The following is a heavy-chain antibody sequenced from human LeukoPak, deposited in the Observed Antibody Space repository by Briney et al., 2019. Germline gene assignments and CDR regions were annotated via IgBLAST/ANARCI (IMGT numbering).Heavy chain of an antibody. Sequence: SETLSLTCTVSGGSISSYYWTWIRQPPGKGLEWIGYIYYSGSTNYNPSLKSRDTISVDTSKNQFSLKLSSVTAADTAVYYCARGYGDYFDYWGQGTLVTVSS. CDR1: GGSISSYY. CDR2: IYYSGST. J-gene: IGHJ4*02. V-gene: IGHV4-59*01. D-gene: IGHD4-17*01. CDR3: ARGYGDYFDY.